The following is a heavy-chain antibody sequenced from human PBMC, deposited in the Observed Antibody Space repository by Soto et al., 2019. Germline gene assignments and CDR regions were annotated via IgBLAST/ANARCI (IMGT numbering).Heavy chain of an antibody. Sequence: QVQLQESGPGLVKPSETLSLTCTVSGGSVSSGSYYWSWIRQPPGKGLEWIGYIYYSGSTNYNPSLKSRVTISVDTSKNQFSLKLSSVTAADTAVYYCARGGLYYYDSSGYYGVDPWGQGTLVTVSS. CDR1: GGSVSSGSYY. V-gene: IGHV4-61*01. CDR3: ARGGLYYYDSSGYYGVDP. D-gene: IGHD3-22*01. CDR2: IYYSGST. J-gene: IGHJ5*02.